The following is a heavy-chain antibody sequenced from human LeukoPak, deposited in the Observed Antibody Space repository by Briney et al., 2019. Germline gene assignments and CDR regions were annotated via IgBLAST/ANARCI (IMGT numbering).Heavy chain of an antibody. J-gene: IGHJ3*02. CDR1: GFTFSSYS. D-gene: IGHD4-17*01. V-gene: IGHV3-21*01. Sequence: GGSLRLSCAASGFTFSSYSMNWVRQAPGKGLEWVSSISSSSSYIYYADSVKGRFTISRDNAKNSLYLQMNSLRAEDTAVYYCARDLNTVTTAPDAFDIWGQGTMVTVSS. CDR3: ARDLNTVTTAPDAFDI. CDR2: ISSSSSYI.